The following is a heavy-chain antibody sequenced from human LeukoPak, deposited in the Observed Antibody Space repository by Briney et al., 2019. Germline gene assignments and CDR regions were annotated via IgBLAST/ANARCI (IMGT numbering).Heavy chain of an antibody. CDR3: AKGMVTYGSGSLFDY. Sequence: ASVKVSCKASGYTFTSYGISWVRQAPGQGLEWMGWINPNSGGTNYAQKFQGRVTMTRDTSTSTVYMELSSLRSEDTAVYYCAKGMVTYGSGSLFDYWGQGTLVTVSS. CDR2: INPNSGGT. V-gene: IGHV1-2*02. CDR1: GYTFTSYG. J-gene: IGHJ4*02. D-gene: IGHD3-10*01.